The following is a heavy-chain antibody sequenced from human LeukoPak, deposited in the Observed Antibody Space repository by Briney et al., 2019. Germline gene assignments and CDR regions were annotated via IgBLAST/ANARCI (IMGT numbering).Heavy chain of an antibody. CDR3: ARDDLNAVVVVAAIPSEYFQH. J-gene: IGHJ1*01. V-gene: IGHV3-64*01. CDR1: GFTFDDYA. Sequence: AGGSLRLSCAASGFTFDDYAMHWVRQAPGKGLEYVSAISTNGGSTNYANSVKGRFTISRDNAKNSLYLQMSSLRAEDTAVYYCARDDLNAVVVVAAIPSEYFQHWGQGTLVTVSS. D-gene: IGHD2-15*01. CDR2: ISTNGGST.